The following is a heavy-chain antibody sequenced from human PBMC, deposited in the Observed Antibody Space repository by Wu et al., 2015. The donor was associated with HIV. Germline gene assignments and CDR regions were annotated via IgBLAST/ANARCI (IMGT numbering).Heavy chain of an antibody. CDR3: AKLATTGTRYYYYNGMDV. Sequence: QVQLVQSGAEVKKPGASVKVSCKASGYPFARYDINWVRQAPGQGLEWMGWINPDIGDTNYAPQFQGRVTMTSDSSINTAYMELRSLTFDDMAVYYCAKLATTGTRYYYYNGMDVWGQGTAITVSS. CDR1: GYPFARYD. V-gene: IGHV1-2*02. D-gene: IGHD1-1*01. J-gene: IGHJ6*02. CDR2: INPDIGDT.